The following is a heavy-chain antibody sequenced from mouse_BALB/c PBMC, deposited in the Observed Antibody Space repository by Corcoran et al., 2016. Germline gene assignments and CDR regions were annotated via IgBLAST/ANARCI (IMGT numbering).Heavy chain of an antibody. V-gene: IGHV14-3*02. CDR2: IDPANGNT. J-gene: IGHJ1*01. CDR1: GFNIKDTY. Sequence: EVQLQQSGAELVKPGASVKLSCTASGFNIKDTYMNWVKQRPEQGLEWIGRIDPANGNTKYDPKFQGKATITADTSSNTAYLQPSSLTSEDTAVYYCASWDWYFDVWGAGTTVTVSS. D-gene: IGHD4-1*01. CDR3: ASWDWYFDV.